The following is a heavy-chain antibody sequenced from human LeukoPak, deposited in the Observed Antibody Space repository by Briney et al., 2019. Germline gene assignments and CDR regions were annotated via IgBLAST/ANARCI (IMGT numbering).Heavy chain of an antibody. V-gene: IGHV4-39*01. CDR3: ARHRWMEVYGSGSYYVDY. D-gene: IGHD3-10*01. Sequence: PSETLSLTCTVSGGSISTSSYYWGWIRQPPGKGLEWIGSIYHSRSTYYNASLKSRATISAGTSKNQFSLKLSSVTAAGTAVYYCARHRWMEVYGSGSYYVDYWGQGTLVTVSS. CDR2: IYHSRST. J-gene: IGHJ4*02. CDR1: GGSISTSSYY.